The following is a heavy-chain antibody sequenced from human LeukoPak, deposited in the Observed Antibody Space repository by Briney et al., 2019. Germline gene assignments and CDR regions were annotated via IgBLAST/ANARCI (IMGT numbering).Heavy chain of an antibody. V-gene: IGHV1-2*02. D-gene: IGHD3-3*01. J-gene: IGHJ3*02. Sequence: ASVKLSCKASGYTFTRYYMHWVRHAPRQGLEWMVWINTNSGGTNYAQKFQGRVTMTRDTSISTAYMELSRLRSDDTAVYYCASYDFWSGYYIDAFDIWGQGTMVTVSS. CDR2: INTNSGGT. CDR1: GYTFTRYY. CDR3: ASYDFWSGYYIDAFDI.